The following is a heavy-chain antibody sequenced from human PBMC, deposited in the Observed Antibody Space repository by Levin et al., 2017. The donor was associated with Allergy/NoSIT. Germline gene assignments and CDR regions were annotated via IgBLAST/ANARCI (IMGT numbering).Heavy chain of an antibody. V-gene: IGHV3-9*01. Sequence: QPGGSLRLSCAASGFSFDDYAMHWVRQAPGKGLEWVSGISWNSGTIGYADSAKGRFTISRDNAKNSLNLQMNSLRAEDTALYYCAKDSSSSHNYFDYWGQGTLVTVSS. CDR3: AKDSSSSHNYFDY. CDR1: GFSFDDYA. CDR2: ISWNSGTI. D-gene: IGHD6-6*01. J-gene: IGHJ4*02.